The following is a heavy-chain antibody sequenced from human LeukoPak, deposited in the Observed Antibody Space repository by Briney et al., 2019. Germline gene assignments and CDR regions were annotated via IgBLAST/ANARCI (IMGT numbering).Heavy chain of an antibody. J-gene: IGHJ4*02. D-gene: IGHD2-15*01. V-gene: IGHV1-3*01. CDR3: ASWAGTAAGDFSGPLDY. CDR1: GYTFTRYP. Sequence: ASLKVSCKGSGYTFTRYPMHWVRQAPGQRLEWMGWINPGNGNIKYSQKFQGRVFITRDTSASTAYMELSSLRSEDSAVYYCASWAGTAAGDFSGPLDYWGQGTLVTVSS. CDR2: INPGNGNI.